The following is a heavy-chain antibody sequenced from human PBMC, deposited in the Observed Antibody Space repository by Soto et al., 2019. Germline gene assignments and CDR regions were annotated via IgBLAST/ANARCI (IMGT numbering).Heavy chain of an antibody. D-gene: IGHD1-26*01. CDR2: INPNSGGT. Sequence: ASVKVSCKASGYTFTGYYMHWVRQAPGQGLEWMGWINPNSGGTNYAQKFQGRVTMTRDTSISTAYMELSRLRSDDTAVYYCARDKGVGATRRTHRYNWFDPWGQGTLVTVSS. J-gene: IGHJ5*02. CDR1: GYTFTGYY. V-gene: IGHV1-2*02. CDR3: ARDKGVGATRRTHRYNWFDP.